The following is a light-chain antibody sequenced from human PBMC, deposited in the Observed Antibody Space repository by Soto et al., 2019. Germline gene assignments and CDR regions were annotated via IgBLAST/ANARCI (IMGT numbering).Light chain of an antibody. CDR2: GAS. Sequence: EIVLTQSPGTLSLSPGERATLSCRASQSVSSSYLAWYQQKPGQAPRLLIYGASSRATGIPDRFSGSGSGTHFTLTISRLEAEVLASYCYQQYGSSLITFGQGTRLEIK. J-gene: IGKJ5*01. V-gene: IGKV3-20*01. CDR3: QQYGSSLIT. CDR1: QSVSSSY.